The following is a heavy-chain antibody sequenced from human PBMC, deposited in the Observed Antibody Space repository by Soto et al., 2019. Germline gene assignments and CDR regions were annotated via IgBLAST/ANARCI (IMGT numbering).Heavy chain of an antibody. J-gene: IGHJ4*02. Sequence: SETLSLTCAVSAASFSKYYWSWIRQPPGKGLEWIGYIYFNGNTNYNPSLKRRVTISIDTSKKQISLNLTSVTDADTAVYYCASVTFGGVVLAHWGQGTLVTSPQ. CDR2: IYFNGNT. CDR3: ASVTFGGVVLAH. V-gene: IGHV4-59*01. CDR1: AASFSKYY. D-gene: IGHD3-16*01.